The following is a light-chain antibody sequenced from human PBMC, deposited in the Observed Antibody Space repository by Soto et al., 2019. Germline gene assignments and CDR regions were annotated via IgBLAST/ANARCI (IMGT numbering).Light chain of an antibody. Sequence: NHVTQSPSSVSISVDGRVTIACRPSQIINAWLAWYQQRPGQAPKLLIYDASTVQSRVTSRFSGSGSGTEFTLTISSLQPDDSATYNCQHYSLYSPWTCGKGTKVDI. J-gene: IGKJ1*01. CDR1: QIINAW. CDR2: DAS. V-gene: IGKV1-5*01. CDR3: QHYSLYSPWT.